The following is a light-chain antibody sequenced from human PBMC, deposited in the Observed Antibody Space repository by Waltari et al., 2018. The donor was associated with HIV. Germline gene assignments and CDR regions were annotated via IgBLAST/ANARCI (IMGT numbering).Light chain of an antibody. V-gene: IGLV2-8*01. Sequence: QSALTQPPSASGSPGQSVTVPCTGTSSDIGYFNYVSWYQQHPGKAPKLLIYDVNKRPSGVPDRFPASKSGASASLTVSGLLAEDEADYYCAAYAGNNIVIFGGGTKVTV. CDR2: DVN. J-gene: IGLJ2*01. CDR3: AAYAGNNIVI. CDR1: SSDIGYFNY.